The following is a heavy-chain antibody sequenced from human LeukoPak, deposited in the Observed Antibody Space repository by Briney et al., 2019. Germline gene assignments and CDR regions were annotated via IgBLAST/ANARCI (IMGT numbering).Heavy chain of an antibody. V-gene: IGHV1-18*01. D-gene: IGHD3-9*01. CDR1: GYTFTSYG. CDR2: ISAYNGNT. Sequence: ASVKVSCKASGYTFTSYGISWVRQAPGQGLEWMGWISAYNGNTNYAQKLQGRVTMTTDTSTSTAYMELRSLRSDDTAVYYCARDYYDILTGYYRPDYWGQGTLVTVSS. CDR3: ARDYYDILTGYYRPDY. J-gene: IGHJ4*02.